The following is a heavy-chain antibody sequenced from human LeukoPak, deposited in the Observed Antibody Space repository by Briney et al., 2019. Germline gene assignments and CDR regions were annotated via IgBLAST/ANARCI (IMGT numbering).Heavy chain of an antibody. Sequence: GGSLRLSCAVSGFTFSSYAMNWVRQAPGRGLEWVSGISGSGASTYYADSLKGRFTISRDNSKNTLYLQMNSLRAEDTATYYCAKGESTTGAGMGDYWGQGTLVTVSS. D-gene: IGHD4-17*01. CDR2: ISGSGAST. CDR1: GFTFSSYA. V-gene: IGHV3-23*01. J-gene: IGHJ4*02. CDR3: AKGESTTGAGMGDY.